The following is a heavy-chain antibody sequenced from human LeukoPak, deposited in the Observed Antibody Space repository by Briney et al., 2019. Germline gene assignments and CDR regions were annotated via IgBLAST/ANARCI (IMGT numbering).Heavy chain of an antibody. CDR3: ARAQEVVVVMTRAQRTYYFDY. Sequence: GGSLRLSCAASGFTFSSYAMSWVRQAPGKGLEWVSAISGSGGSTYYADSVKGRFTISRDNSKNTLYLQMNSLRAEDTAVYYCARAQEVVVVMTRAQRTYYFDYWGQGTLVTVSS. V-gene: IGHV3-23*01. CDR2: ISGSGGST. CDR1: GFTFSSYA. J-gene: IGHJ4*02. D-gene: IGHD3-22*01.